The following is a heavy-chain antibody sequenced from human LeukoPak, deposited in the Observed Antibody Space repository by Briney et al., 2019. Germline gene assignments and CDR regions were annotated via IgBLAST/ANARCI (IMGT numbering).Heavy chain of an antibody. CDR1: GGSISSYY. J-gene: IGHJ4*02. Sequence: SETLSLTCTVSGGSISSYYWSWIRQPAGKGLEWIGRIYPSGNTNYNPSLKSRVTISVATSKNQFSLKLTSVTAADTAIYYCTKGRGIWGQGTLVTVSS. CDR3: TKGRGI. CDR2: IYPSGNT. D-gene: IGHD3-10*01. V-gene: IGHV4-4*07.